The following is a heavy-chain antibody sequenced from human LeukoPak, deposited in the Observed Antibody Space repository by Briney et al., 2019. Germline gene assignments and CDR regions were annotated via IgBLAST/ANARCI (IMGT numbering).Heavy chain of an antibody. J-gene: IGHJ6*03. Sequence: GASVKVSCNASGYTFTSYYMHWVRQAPGQGLEWMGIINPSGGSTSYAQKFQGRVTMTRDTSTSTVYMELSSLRSEDTAVYYCARDHSITMVRGVIIGASYMDVWGKGTTVTISS. V-gene: IGHV1-46*01. CDR2: INPSGGST. CDR1: GYTFTSYY. CDR3: ARDHSITMVRGVIIGASYMDV. D-gene: IGHD3-10*01.